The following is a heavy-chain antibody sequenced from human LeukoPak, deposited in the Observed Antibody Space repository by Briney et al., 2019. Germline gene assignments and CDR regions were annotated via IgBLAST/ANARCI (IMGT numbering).Heavy chain of an antibody. CDR2: IIPIFGTA. V-gene: IGHV1-69*13. Sequence: SVNVSCKASGGTFSSYAISWVRQAPGQGLEWMGGIIPIFGTANYAQKFQGRVTITADESTSTAYMELSSLRSEDTAVYYCASALFNYYGSGSYYKGYGMDVWGKGTTVTVSS. D-gene: IGHD3-10*01. CDR1: GGTFSSYA. J-gene: IGHJ6*04. CDR3: ASALFNYYGSGSYYKGYGMDV.